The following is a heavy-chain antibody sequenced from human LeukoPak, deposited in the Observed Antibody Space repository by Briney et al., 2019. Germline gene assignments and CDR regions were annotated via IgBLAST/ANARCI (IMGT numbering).Heavy chain of an antibody. CDR3: ARYVDTAMGAFDY. CDR1: GFTFSSYG. V-gene: IGHV3-30*02. D-gene: IGHD5-18*01. Sequence: PWGSLRLSCAASGFTFSSYGMHWVRQAPGKGLEWVAFIRYDGSNKYYADSVKGRFTISRDNAKNSLYLQMNSLRAEDTAVYYCARYVDTAMGAFDYWGQGTLVTVSS. CDR2: IRYDGSNK. J-gene: IGHJ4*02.